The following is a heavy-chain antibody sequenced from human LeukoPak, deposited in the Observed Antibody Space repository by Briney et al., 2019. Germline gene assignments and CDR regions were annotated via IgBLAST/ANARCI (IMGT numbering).Heavy chain of an antibody. CDR3: ARDTRSDWAFDY. V-gene: IGHV1-2*06. D-gene: IGHD3/OR15-3a*01. Sequence: ASVKVSCKASGYTFTSYYMHWVRQAPGQGLEWMGRINPNSGGTNYAQKFQGRVTMTRDTSISTAYMELSRLRSDDTAVYYCARDTRSDWAFDYWGQGTLVTVSS. CDR2: INPNSGGT. J-gene: IGHJ4*02. CDR1: GYTFTSYY.